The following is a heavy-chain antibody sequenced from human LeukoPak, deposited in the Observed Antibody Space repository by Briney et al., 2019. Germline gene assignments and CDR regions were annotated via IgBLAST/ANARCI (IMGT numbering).Heavy chain of an antibody. J-gene: IGHJ4*02. CDR1: GGSISSSNYY. V-gene: IGHV4-39*01. CDR3: ARALRSPGDSGLDY. CDR2: IYYSGNT. Sequence: SETLSLTCTVSGGSISSSNYYWGWIRQPPGKGLEWIGSIYYSGNTYYNPSLKSRVTISVDTSKNQFSLKLSSVTAADTAVYYCARALRSPGDSGLDYWGQGALVTVSS. D-gene: IGHD3-10*01.